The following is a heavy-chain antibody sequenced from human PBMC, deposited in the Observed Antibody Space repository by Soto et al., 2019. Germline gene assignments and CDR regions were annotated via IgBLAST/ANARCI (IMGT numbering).Heavy chain of an antibody. D-gene: IGHD3-10*01. J-gene: IGHJ4*02. CDR3: ARAPSYYGSGSDY. CDR2: ILNRANSYTT. CDR1: GFTFSDPY. V-gene: IGHV3-72*01. Sequence: GGSLRLSCAASGFTFSDPYMDWVRQAPGKGLEWVGRILNRANSYTTRYAASVKGRITISRDDSENSLYLQMHSLKTEDTAVYYCARAPSYYGSGSDYCGQGTLVTVSS.